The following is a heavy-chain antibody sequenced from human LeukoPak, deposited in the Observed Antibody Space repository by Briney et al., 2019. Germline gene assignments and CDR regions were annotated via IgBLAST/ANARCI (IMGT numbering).Heavy chain of an antibody. CDR2: IYYSGST. CDR1: GGSISSGGYY. CDR3: ARGAYYDFWSGPPLYYYYYGMDV. J-gene: IGHJ6*02. V-gene: IGHV4-31*03. D-gene: IGHD3-3*01. Sequence: SQTQSLTCTVSGGSISSGGYYWSWIRQHPGKGLEWIGYIYYSGSTYYNPSLKSRVTISVDTSKNQFSLKLSSVTAADTAVYYCARGAYYDFWSGPPLYYYYYGMDVWGQGTTVTVSS.